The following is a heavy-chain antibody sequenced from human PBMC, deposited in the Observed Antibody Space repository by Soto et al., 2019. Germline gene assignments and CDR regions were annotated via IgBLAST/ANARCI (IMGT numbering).Heavy chain of an antibody. J-gene: IGHJ5*02. D-gene: IGHD6-13*01. CDR3: ANLQGSSSWFDNWFDP. Sequence: ASVKVSCKASGYTFTSYYMHWVRQAPGQGLEWMGIINPSGGNTSYAQKFQGRVTMTRDTSTSTAYMELRSLRSDDTAVYYCANLQGSSSWFDNWFDPWGQGTLVTVSS. V-gene: IGHV1-46*01. CDR1: GYTFTSYY. CDR2: INPSGGNT.